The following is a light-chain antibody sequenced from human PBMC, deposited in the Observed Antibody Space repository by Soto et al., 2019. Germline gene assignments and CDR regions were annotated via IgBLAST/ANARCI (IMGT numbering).Light chain of an antibody. V-gene: IGKV3-20*01. J-gene: IGKJ1*01. CDR3: GQFVSSPPT. CDR2: GVS. Sequence: EIVLTQSPGTLSLSPGERATLSCRASQSVSNNYLAWYQQKPGQAPRLLIFGVSNRATGISDRFSGSGSGTDFTLTISRLEPEDFAVYYCGQFVSSPPTFGQGTKVDIK. CDR1: QSVSNNY.